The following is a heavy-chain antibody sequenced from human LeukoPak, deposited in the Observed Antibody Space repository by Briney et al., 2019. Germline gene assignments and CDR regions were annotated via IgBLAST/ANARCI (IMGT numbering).Heavy chain of an antibody. CDR3: ARGLGTYYDFWSGYLAITGTQNDAFDI. Sequence: ASVTVSCKASGYTFTSYDINWVRQATAQERAGMGWMNPNSGNTGCAQKFQGRVTMTRNTSISTAYMELSSLRSEDTAVYYCARGLGTYYDFWSGYLAITGTQNDAFDIWGQGTMVTVSS. CDR1: GYTFTSYD. CDR2: MNPNSGNT. J-gene: IGHJ3*02. V-gene: IGHV1-8*01. D-gene: IGHD3-3*01.